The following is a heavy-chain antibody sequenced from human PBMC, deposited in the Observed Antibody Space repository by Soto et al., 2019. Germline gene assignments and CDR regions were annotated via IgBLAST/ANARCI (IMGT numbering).Heavy chain of an antibody. Sequence: EVQLLESGGSLVQPGGSMRLSCAASGFAFHTHALSWVRQAPGKGLEWVSGISASGVTTYYADSVKGRFTISRDNSKNTVTLQMNSLRAEDTAFYYCAKDRTPPLSLSPSSQAIKNLLVGQCFDSWGQGTLVTVSS. J-gene: IGHJ4*02. D-gene: IGHD2-8*02. CDR2: ISASGVTT. V-gene: IGHV3-23*01. CDR1: GFAFHTHA. CDR3: AKDRTPPLSLSPSSQAIKNLLVGQCFDS.